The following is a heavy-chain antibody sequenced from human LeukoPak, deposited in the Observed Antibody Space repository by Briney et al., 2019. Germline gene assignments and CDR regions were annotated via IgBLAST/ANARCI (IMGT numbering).Heavy chain of an antibody. J-gene: IGHJ6*02. CDR2: IHYSGST. CDR3: ATTPVTNYYYYGLDV. Sequence: SETLSLTCTVSGASISTYYWSWIRQPPGKGLEWIGFIHYSGSTNYNPSLKSRVTISVDTSKNHISLNLSSVTAAGTAVYYCATTPVTNYYYYGLDVWGQGTTVTVSS. CDR1: GASISTYY. V-gene: IGHV4-59*01. D-gene: IGHD4-17*01.